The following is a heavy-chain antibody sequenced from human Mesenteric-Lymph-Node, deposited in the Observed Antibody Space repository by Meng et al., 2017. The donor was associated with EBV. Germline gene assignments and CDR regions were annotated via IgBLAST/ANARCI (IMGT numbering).Heavy chain of an antibody. CDR2: ISRSSSSI. Sequence: VQCVGSWGGLAKPGGSLRLSCAASGFIFSDFDMRWIRQAPGKGLEWVSYISRSSSSIYYADSVKGRFTISRDNAKNSLYLQMNSLRAEDTAVYYCATGTYYWYYDYWGQGTLVTVSS. D-gene: IGHD3-10*01. J-gene: IGHJ4*02. CDR1: GFIFSDFD. CDR3: ATGTYYWYYDY. V-gene: IGHV3-11*01.